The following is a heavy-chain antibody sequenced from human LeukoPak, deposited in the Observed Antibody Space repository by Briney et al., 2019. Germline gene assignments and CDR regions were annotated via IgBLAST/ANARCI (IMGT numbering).Heavy chain of an antibody. Sequence: PSETLSLTCTVSGGSISSYYWSWIRQPPGKGLEWIGYIYYSGSTNYNPSLKSRVTISVDTSKNQSSLKLSSVTAADTAVYYCARESPGRGDYFDYWGQGTLVTVSS. CDR2: IYYSGST. V-gene: IGHV4-59*01. CDR3: ARESPGRGDYFDY. CDR1: GGSISSYY. J-gene: IGHJ4*02. D-gene: IGHD1-14*01.